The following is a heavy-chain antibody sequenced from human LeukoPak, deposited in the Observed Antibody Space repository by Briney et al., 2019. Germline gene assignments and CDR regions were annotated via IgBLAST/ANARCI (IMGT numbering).Heavy chain of an antibody. Sequence: SETLSLTCTVSGGTISSGDYYWSWIRQPPGKDLDWIGYIYYSGSTSYSPSLKSRLTISVDRSKNQFSLRLNSVTAADTAVYYCARDILTGFDYWGQGTLVTVSS. CDR2: IYYSGST. CDR1: GGTISSGDYY. V-gene: IGHV4-30-4*01. J-gene: IGHJ4*02. CDR3: ARDILTGFDY. D-gene: IGHD3-9*01.